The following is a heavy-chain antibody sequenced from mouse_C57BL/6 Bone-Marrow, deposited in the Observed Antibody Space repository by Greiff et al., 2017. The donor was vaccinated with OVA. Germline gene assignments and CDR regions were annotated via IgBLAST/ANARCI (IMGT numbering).Heavy chain of an antibody. CDR2: IRLKSDNYAT. D-gene: IGHD2-13*01. CDR3: TGGGE. Sequence: EVQRVESGGGLVQPGGSMKLSCVASGFTFSNYWMNWVRQSPEKGLEWVAQIRLKSDNYATHYAESVKGRFTISRDDSKSSVYLQMNNVRAEDTGIYYCTGGGEGGQGTTLTVSS. V-gene: IGHV6-3*01. J-gene: IGHJ2*01. CDR1: GFTFSNYW.